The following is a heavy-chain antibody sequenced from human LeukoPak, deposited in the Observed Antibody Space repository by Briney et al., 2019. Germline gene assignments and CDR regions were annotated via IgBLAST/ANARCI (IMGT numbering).Heavy chain of an antibody. CDR2: ISGSGAGP. J-gene: IGHJ4*02. D-gene: IGHD3-22*01. Sequence: PGGSLRLSCAASGFTFSSYATSWVRQAPGKGLEWLSDISGSGAGPHYADSVKGRFTISRDNSKNTLYLQMNSLRAEDTAVYYCAKPQYYYDSRRYSAGDHWRQGTLVTVSS. CDR3: AKPQYYYDSRRYSAGDH. CDR1: GFTFSSYA. V-gene: IGHV3-23*01.